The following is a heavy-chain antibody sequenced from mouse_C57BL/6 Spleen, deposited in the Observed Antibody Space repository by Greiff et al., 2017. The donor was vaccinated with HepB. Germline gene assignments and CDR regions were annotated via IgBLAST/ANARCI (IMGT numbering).Heavy chain of an antibody. CDR2: ISDGGSYT. V-gene: IGHV5-4*01. Sequence: EVHLVESGGGLVKPGGSLKLSCAASGFTFSSYAMSWVRQTPEKRLEWVATISDGGSYTYYPDNVKGRFTISRDNAKNNLYLQMSHLKSEDTAMYYCARVTGKYYFDYWGQGTTLTVSS. J-gene: IGHJ2*01. CDR3: ARVTGKYYFDY. D-gene: IGHD4-1*01. CDR1: GFTFSSYA.